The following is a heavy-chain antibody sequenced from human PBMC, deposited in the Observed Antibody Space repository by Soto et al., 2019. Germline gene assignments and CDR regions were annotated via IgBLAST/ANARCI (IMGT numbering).Heavy chain of an antibody. D-gene: IGHD5-12*01. CDR3: ARDWSGYDRRTRYYGMDV. CDR1: GFTFSSYG. V-gene: IGHV3-33*01. CDR2: IWYDGSNK. Sequence: GGSLRLSCAASGFTFSSYGMHWVRQAPGKGLEWVAVIWYDGSNKYYADSVKGRFTISRDNSKNTLYLQMNSLRAEDTAVYYCARDWSGYDRRTRYYGMDVWGQGTTVTVS. J-gene: IGHJ6*02.